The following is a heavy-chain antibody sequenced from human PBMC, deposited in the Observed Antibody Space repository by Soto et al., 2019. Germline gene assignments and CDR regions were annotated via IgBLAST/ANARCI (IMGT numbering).Heavy chain of an antibody. Sequence: SETLSLTCSVSSGSISDYYWSWIRQPAGGGLEWIGRIYSTGSTNYNPSLQSRLTMSVDTSKNHLFLSLRFVTAADTAVYYCAREKDYYHSALNVWGQGTTVTVSS. CDR1: SGSISDYY. CDR2: IYSTGST. V-gene: IGHV4-4*07. CDR3: AREKDYYHSALNV. J-gene: IGHJ6*02.